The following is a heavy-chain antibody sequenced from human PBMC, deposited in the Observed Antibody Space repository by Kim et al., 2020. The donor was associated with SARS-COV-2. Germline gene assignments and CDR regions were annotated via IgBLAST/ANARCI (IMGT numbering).Heavy chain of an antibody. J-gene: IGHJ6*02. CDR2: FDPEDGET. CDR3: ATDRRGHREPAFYYGMDV. CDR1: GYTLTELS. D-gene: IGHD1-1*01. Sequence: ASVKVSCKVSGYTLTELSMHWVRQAPGKGLEWMGGFDPEDGETIYAQKFQGRVTMTEDTSTDTAYMELSSLRSEDTAVYYCATDRRGHREPAFYYGMDVWGQGTTVTVSS. V-gene: IGHV1-24*01.